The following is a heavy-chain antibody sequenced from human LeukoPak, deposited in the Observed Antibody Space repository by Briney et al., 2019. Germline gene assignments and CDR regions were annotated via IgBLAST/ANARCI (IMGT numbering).Heavy chain of an antibody. CDR2: IYYSGGT. D-gene: IGHD2-21*01. J-gene: IGHJ4*02. V-gene: IGHV4-59*08. Sequence: SETLSLTCTVSGGSMNDYYWSWFRQPPGKGLEWIGYIYYSGGTNSNPSLKSRVTMSVDTSKNQFSLKVRSVTAADTSVYYCARRSIARGKVDVIVFDYWGQGALVTVSS. CDR1: GGSMNDYY. CDR3: ARRSIARGKVDVIVFDY.